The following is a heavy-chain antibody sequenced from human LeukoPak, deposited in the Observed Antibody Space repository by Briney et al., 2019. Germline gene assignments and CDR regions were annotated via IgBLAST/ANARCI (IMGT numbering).Heavy chain of an antibody. CDR2: IKQDGSEK. CDR3: ARAPDQLLYGNWFDP. D-gene: IGHD2-2*02. V-gene: IGHV3-7*01. CDR1: GFTLSRYW. Sequence: PGGSLRLSCASSGFTLSRYWMSWVRQAPGKGLEWVANIKQDGSEKYYMDSVNGRFTISRDNAKNSLYLQMNSLRAEDTAVYYCARAPDQLLYGNWFDPWGQGTLVTVSS. J-gene: IGHJ5*02.